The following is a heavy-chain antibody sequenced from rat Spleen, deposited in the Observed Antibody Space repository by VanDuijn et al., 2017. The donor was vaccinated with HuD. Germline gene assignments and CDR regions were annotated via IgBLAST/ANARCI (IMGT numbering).Heavy chain of an antibody. Sequence: EVQLVESGGGLVQPGRSLKLSCAASGFTFSDYAMAWVRQAPKKGLEWVATIVYDGSRIYYRDSVKGRFTISRDNAKGTLYLQMDSLRSEDTATYYCARPENFGGPFAYWGQGILVTVSS. CDR1: GFTFSDYA. J-gene: IGHJ3*01. V-gene: IGHV5-7*01. CDR2: IVYDGSRI. D-gene: IGHD1-11*01. CDR3: ARPENFGGPFAY.